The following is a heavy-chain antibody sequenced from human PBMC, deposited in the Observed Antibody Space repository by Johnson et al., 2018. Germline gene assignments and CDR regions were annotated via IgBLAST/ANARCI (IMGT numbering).Heavy chain of an antibody. CDR2: ISYSGST. J-gene: IGHJ6*04. Sequence: QVQLQESGPGLVKPSETLSLTCTVSGGSISSYYWSWIRQPPGKGLEWIGYISYSGSTNYNPSLKSRVTISVDPSKNPFSLKLSSVTAADTAVYYGARDPGPFYYGMDVWGKGTTVTVSS. CDR3: ARDPGPFYYGMDV. D-gene: IGHD1-14*01. V-gene: IGHV4-59*01. CDR1: GGSISSYY.